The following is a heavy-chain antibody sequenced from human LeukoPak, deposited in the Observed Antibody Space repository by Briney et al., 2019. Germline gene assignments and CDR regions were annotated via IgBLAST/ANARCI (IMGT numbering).Heavy chain of an antibody. D-gene: IGHD6-19*01. CDR3: AKDTYSSGWYPDY. CDR2: ISWDSGSI. J-gene: IGHJ4*02. V-gene: IGHV3-9*01. Sequence: GGSLRLSCAASGFTFDDYAMHWVRQAPGKGLEWVSGISWDSGSIGYADSVKGRFTISRDNAKNSLYLQMNSLRAEDTALYYCAKDTYSSGWYPDYWGQGTLVTVSS. CDR1: GFTFDDYA.